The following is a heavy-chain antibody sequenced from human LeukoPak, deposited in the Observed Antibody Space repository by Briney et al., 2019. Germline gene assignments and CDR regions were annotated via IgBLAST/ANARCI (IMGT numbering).Heavy chain of an antibody. CDR2: IGASGGST. J-gene: IGHJ4*02. D-gene: IGHD3-22*01. CDR1: GFMFDNYA. Sequence: GGSLRLSCRTSGFMFDNYAMSWVRQAPGKGLEWISGIGASGGSTYYSDSVKGRFTISRDNSKNTLFLQINSLRAEDTAVYYCAKDNYYDTSGGFFAYWGQGTLVSVSS. CDR3: AKDNYYDTSGGFFAY. V-gene: IGHV3-23*01.